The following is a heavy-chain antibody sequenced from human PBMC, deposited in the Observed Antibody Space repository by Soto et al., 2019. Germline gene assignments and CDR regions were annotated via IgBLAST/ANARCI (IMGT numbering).Heavy chain of an antibody. D-gene: IGHD3-22*01. V-gene: IGHV1-69*06. CDR2: IIPIFGTA. Sequence: ASVKVSCKASGGTFSSYAISWVRQAPGQGLEWMGGIIPIFGTANYAQKFQGRVTITADKSTSTAYMELSSLRSEDTAVYYCARGVDYYDSSGYYPKYYFDYWGQGTLVTVSS. CDR3: ARGVDYYDSSGYYPKYYFDY. CDR1: GGTFSSYA. J-gene: IGHJ4*02.